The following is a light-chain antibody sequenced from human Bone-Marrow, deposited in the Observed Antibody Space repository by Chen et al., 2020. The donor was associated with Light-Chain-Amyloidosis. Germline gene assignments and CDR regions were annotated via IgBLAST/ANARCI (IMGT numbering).Light chain of an antibody. J-gene: IGLJ2*01. Sequence: SYELTQPPSVSVSPGQTARITCSGDDLPTKYAYWYQQKPGQAHGLVIHRYTERPSGISERVAGSSSGTTATLTISGVQAEDEADYHCQSADSSGTYEVIFGGGTKLTVL. V-gene: IGLV3-25*03. CDR1: DLPTKY. CDR3: QSADSSGTYEVI. CDR2: RYT.